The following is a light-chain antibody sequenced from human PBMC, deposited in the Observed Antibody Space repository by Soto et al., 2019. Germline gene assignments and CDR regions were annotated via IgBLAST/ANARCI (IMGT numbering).Light chain of an antibody. CDR3: QQYNNWPRGT. Sequence: EIVMTQSPATLDVSPGERATLSCRTSQSVSSNLAWYQQKPCQAPRLLIYGASTRAPGIPARFSGSGSGTEFTLPISSLQSEDFAVYYCQQYNNWPRGTFGQGTKLEIK. V-gene: IGKV3-15*01. CDR1: QSVSSN. J-gene: IGKJ2*02. CDR2: GAS.